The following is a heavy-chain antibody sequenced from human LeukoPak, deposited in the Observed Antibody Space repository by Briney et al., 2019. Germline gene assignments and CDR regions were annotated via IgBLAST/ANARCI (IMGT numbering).Heavy chain of an antibody. CDR2: ISGSGGST. Sequence: GGSLRVSCAASGFTFSSYSMSWVRQAPGKGLDWVSDISGSGGSTYYADSVKGRFTISRDNPKNTLDLQMNSLRAEDTAVYYCAKVGGDYDYFQHWGQGTLVTVSS. V-gene: IGHV3-23*01. J-gene: IGHJ1*01. CDR3: AKVGGDYDYFQH. D-gene: IGHD4-17*01. CDR1: GFTFSSYS.